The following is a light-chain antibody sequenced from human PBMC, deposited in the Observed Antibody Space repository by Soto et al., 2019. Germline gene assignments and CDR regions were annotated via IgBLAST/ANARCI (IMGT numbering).Light chain of an antibody. J-gene: IGKJ4*01. V-gene: IGKV1-5*01. Sequence: DIQMTQSPSTLSASVGDRVTITCRASQSISSWLAWYQQKPGKAPKLLIYDASSLESGVPSRFSGSGSGTEFTLTISSLQPDDFATYYCQQYNSYIFGGGPKV. CDR3: QQYNSYI. CDR1: QSISSW. CDR2: DAS.